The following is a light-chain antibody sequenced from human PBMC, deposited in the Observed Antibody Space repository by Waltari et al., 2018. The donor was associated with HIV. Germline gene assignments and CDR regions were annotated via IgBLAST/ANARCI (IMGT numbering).Light chain of an antibody. CDR3: QQYGASPYT. J-gene: IGKJ2*01. CDR2: GAS. V-gene: IGKV3-20*01. Sequence: EVVLTQSPDTLSLSPGERATLPCRAGQTVNGNYVAWYQQRPGQAPRLLIDGASNRAAGTPDRFSGSGSGTDFTLTITRLEPEDFALFFCQQYGASPYTFGQGTRLEIK. CDR1: QTVNGNY.